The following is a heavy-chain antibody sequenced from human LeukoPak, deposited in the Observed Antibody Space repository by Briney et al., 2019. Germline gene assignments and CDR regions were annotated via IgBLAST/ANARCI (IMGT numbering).Heavy chain of an antibody. D-gene: IGHD6-13*01. CDR2: IRYDGSNK. V-gene: IGHV3-30*02. J-gene: IGHJ4*02. CDR3: AKPETFIAAAAFDC. CDR1: GFNVSSTY. Sequence: GGSLRLSCAASGFNVSSTYMNWVRQAPGKGLEWVAFIRYDGSNKYYADSVKGRFTISRDNSKNTLYLQMNSLRAEDTAVYYCAKPETFIAAAAFDCWGQGTLVTVSS.